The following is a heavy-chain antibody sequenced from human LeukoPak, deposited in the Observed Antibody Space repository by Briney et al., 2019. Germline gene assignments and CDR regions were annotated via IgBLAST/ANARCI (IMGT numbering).Heavy chain of an antibody. Sequence: GGSLRLSCAASGFTVSSFWMHWVRKAPGKGLVWVSRISSDGSNTYYADSVKGRFTTSRDTAMNTLYLHMHSLREEDTADYYCTRGRGAYGWFDPWGQGTQVTVSS. CDR3: TRGRGAYGWFDP. CDR1: GFTVSSFW. V-gene: IGHV3-74*01. CDR2: ISSDGSNT. D-gene: IGHD3-10*01. J-gene: IGHJ5*02.